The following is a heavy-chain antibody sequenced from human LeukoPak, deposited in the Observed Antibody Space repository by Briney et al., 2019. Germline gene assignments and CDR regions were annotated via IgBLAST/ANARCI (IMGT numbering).Heavy chain of an antibody. CDR1: GFTFNNYA. CDR3: AKPASLLYYDYVWGSYGVDYFDY. CDR2: ISGSGGST. D-gene: IGHD3-16*01. Sequence: GGSLRLSCAASGFTFNNYAMNWVRQAPGKGLEWVSAISGSGGSTYYADSVKGRFTISRDNSKNTLYLQMNSLRAEDTAVYYCAKPASLLYYDYVWGSYGVDYFDYWGQGTLVTVSA. J-gene: IGHJ4*02. V-gene: IGHV3-23*01.